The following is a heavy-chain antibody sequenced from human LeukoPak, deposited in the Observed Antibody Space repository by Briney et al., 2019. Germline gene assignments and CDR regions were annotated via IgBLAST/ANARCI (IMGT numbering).Heavy chain of an antibody. J-gene: IGHJ4*02. CDR1: GYTFTSYD. V-gene: IGHV1-8*03. Sequence: GASVKVSCKASGYTFTSYDINWVRQATGQGLEWMGWINPNSGNTGYAQKFQGRVTITRNTSISTAYMELSSLRSEDTAVYYCARSGQWEPPDYWGQGTLVTVSS. CDR3: ARSGQWEPPDY. CDR2: INPNSGNT. D-gene: IGHD1-26*01.